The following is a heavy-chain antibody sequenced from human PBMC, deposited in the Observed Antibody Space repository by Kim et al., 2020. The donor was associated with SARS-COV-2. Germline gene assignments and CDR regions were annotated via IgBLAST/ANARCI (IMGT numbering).Heavy chain of an antibody. Sequence: SVKVSCKASGFTFTSSAVQWVRQARGQRLEWIGWIVVGSGNTNYAQKFQERVTITRDMSTSTAYMELSSLRSEDTAVYYCAASETPEWELLFDYWGQGTLVTVSS. D-gene: IGHD1-26*01. CDR2: IVVGSGNT. V-gene: IGHV1-58*01. CDR3: AASETPEWELLFDY. J-gene: IGHJ4*02. CDR1: GFTFTSSA.